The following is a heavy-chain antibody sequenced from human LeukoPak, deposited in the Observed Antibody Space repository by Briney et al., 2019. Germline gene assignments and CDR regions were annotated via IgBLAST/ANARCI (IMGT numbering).Heavy chain of an antibody. J-gene: IGHJ4*02. D-gene: IGHD3-3*01. CDR1: GFTFSSYS. CDR2: ISSSSSTI. V-gene: IGHV3-48*01. CDR3: ARGYYDFWSGYYKYYFGY. Sequence: PGGSLRLSCAASGFTFSSYSMNWVRQAPGKGLEWVSYISSSSSTIYYADSVKGRFTISRDNAKNSLYLQMNSLRAEDTAVYYCARGYYDFWSGYYKYYFGYWGQGTLVTVSS.